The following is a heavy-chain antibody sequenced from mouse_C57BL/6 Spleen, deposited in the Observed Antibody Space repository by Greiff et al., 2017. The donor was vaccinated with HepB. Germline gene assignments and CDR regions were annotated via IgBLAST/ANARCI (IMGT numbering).Heavy chain of an antibody. D-gene: IGHD1-1*01. CDR1: GFTFSNYW. CDR3: TEGVYYYGSNYAMDY. CDR2: IRLKSDNYAT. Sequence: EVKVEESGGGLVQPGGSMKLSCVASGFTFSNYWMNWVRQSPEKGLEWVAQIRLKSDNYATHYAESVKGRFTISRDDSKSSVYLQMNNLRAEDTGIYYCTEGVYYYGSNYAMDYWGQGTSVTVSS. J-gene: IGHJ4*01. V-gene: IGHV6-3*01.